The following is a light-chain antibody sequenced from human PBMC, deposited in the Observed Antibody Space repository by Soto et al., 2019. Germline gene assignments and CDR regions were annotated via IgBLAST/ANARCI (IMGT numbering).Light chain of an antibody. Sequence: DIGLTQSPGTLALSPGERAALSCRSSESVSSSFLAWYQQKPGQAPRLLIYGASSRATDIPHRFSVSGSGTDFTLTISRLEPEDVAVYYCQQYGSSPQTFGQGPKVEIK. J-gene: IGKJ1*01. V-gene: IGKV3-20*01. CDR2: GAS. CDR1: ESVSSSF. CDR3: QQYGSSPQT.